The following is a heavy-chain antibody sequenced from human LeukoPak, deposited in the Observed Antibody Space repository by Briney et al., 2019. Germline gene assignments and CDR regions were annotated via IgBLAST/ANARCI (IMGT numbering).Heavy chain of an antibody. V-gene: IGHV3-7*01. CDR2: IKQDGSEK. CDR3: ARDWDIVVVPIAFDI. D-gene: IGHD2-2*01. Sequence: ETLSLTCTVSDGSITNYDWSWVRQAPGKGLEWVANIKQDGSEKYYVDSVKGRFTISRDNAKNSLYLQMNSLRAEDTAVYYCARDWDIVVVPIAFDIWGQGTMVTVSS. CDR1: DGSITNYD. J-gene: IGHJ3*02.